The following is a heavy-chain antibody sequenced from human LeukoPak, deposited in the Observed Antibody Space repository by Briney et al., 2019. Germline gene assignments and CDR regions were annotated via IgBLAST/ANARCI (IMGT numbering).Heavy chain of an antibody. CDR3: ARDQDGYSSSSSPD. CDR1: GGTFSSYA. J-gene: IGHJ4*02. V-gene: IGHV1-69*05. CDR2: IIPILGTA. D-gene: IGHD6-6*01. Sequence: ASVKVSCKASGGTFSSYAISWVRQAPGQGLEWMGGIIPILGTANYAQKFQGRVTITTDESTSTAYMELSSLRSEDTAVYYCARDQDGYSSSSSPDWGQGTLVTVSS.